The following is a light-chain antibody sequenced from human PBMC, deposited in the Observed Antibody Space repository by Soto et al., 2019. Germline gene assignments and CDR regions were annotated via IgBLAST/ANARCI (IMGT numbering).Light chain of an antibody. CDR3: QQYKTYTYT. CDR2: RAS. V-gene: IGKV1-5*03. Sequence: DIQMTQSPSTLSASVGDRVTITCRASQSIDRWLAWYQQKPGKAPKLLIYRASSLESGVPSRFSGSGSGTEFPLTINSLQPDDFTTYYCQQYKTYTYTFAQGTKLEIK. CDR1: QSIDRW. J-gene: IGKJ2*01.